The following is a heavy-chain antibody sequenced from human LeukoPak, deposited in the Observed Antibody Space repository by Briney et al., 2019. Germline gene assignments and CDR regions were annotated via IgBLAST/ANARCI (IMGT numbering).Heavy chain of an antibody. CDR2: ISYDGSNK. D-gene: IGHD2-2*02. Sequence: GRSLRLSCAASGLTFSSYAMHWVRQAPGKGLEWVAVISYDGSNKDYADSVKGRFTISRDNSKNTLYLQMNSLRAEDTAVYYCAREWGLEDIVVVPAAIGRPFDYWGQGTLVTVSA. V-gene: IGHV3-30*01. J-gene: IGHJ4*02. CDR1: GLTFSSYA. CDR3: AREWGLEDIVVVPAAIGRPFDY.